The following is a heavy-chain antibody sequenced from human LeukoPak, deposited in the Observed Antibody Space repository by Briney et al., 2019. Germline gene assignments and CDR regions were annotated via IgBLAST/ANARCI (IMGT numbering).Heavy chain of an antibody. D-gene: IGHD6-13*01. CDR3: VRDGAGAAGGWFDL. J-gene: IGHJ5*02. CDR1: GFTFTNSW. CDR2: IKQDGSTK. V-gene: IGHV3-7*01. Sequence: GGSLRLSCAASGFTFTNSWMAWVRQAPGKGLEWVANIKQDGSTKHYVDSLKGRFTISSDNPKNSLYLQMKSLRAEDTAVYYCVRDGAGAAGGWFDLWGQGTLVSVSS.